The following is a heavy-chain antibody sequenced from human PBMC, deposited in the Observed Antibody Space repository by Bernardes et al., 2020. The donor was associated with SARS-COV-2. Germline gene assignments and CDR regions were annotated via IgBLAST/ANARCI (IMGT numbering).Heavy chain of an antibody. D-gene: IGHD3-9*01. CDR3: AGLNDVTGRDH. J-gene: IGHJ4*02. CDR2: IKGDASQR. V-gene: IGHV3-7*01. CDR1: GFTFNNYW. Sequence: GGSLRLSCAASGFTFNNYWMSWVRQAPGKGLEWVANIKGDASQRHSADSVRGRFTISRDNAKNLLYLQMNNLRAEDTAVYFCAGLNDVTGRDHWGQGTLVTVSS.